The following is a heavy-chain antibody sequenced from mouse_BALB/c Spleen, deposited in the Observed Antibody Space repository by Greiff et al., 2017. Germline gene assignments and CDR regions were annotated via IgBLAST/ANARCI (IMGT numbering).Heavy chain of an antibody. CDR3: AREGQLGPDYYAMDY. D-gene: IGHD3-1*01. J-gene: IGHJ4*01. CDR2: IWAGGST. Sequence: QVQLKQSGPGLVAPSQSLSITCTVSGFSLTSYGAHWVRQPPGKGLEWLGVIWAGGSTNYNSALMSRLSISKDNSKSQVFLKMNSLQTDDTAMYYCAREGQLGPDYYAMDYWGQGTSVTVSS. V-gene: IGHV2-9*02. CDR1: GFSLTSYG.